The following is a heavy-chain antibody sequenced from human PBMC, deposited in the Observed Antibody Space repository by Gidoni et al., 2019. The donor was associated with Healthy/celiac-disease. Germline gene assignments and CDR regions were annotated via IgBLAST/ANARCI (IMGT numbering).Heavy chain of an antibody. V-gene: IGHV3-9*01. D-gene: IGHD3-22*01. CDR1: GFTFDDYA. J-gene: IGHJ4*02. CDR2: ISWNSGSI. CDR3: LRSSGSKGSFDY. Sequence: EVQLVESGGGLVQPGRSLRLSCEASGFTFDDYAMHWVRQAPGKGLEWVSGISWNSGSIGYADSVKGRFTISRDNAKNSLYLQMNSLRAEDTALYYCLRSSGSKGSFDYWGQGTLVTVSS.